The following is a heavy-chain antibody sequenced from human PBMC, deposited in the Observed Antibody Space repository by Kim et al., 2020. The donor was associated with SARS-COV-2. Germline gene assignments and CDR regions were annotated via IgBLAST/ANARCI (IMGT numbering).Heavy chain of an antibody. Sequence: GGSLRLSCEASGFTFSTYWMSWVRQAPGKGLEWVANINQDGSEKYCVDSVKGRFTISRDNAKNSLYLLMNSLRAEDTAVYYCVRDRNIITISGVVIWYFDLWGRGTLVTVSS. J-gene: IGHJ2*01. D-gene: IGHD3-3*01. CDR1: GFTFSTYW. V-gene: IGHV3-7*01. CDR3: VRDRNIITISGVVIWYFDL. CDR2: INQDGSEK.